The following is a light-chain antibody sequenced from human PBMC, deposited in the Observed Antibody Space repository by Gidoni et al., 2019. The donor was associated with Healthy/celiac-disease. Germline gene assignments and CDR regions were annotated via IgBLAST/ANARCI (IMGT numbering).Light chain of an antibody. Sequence: QPALPQHPSLSGSPGHPVTISCTGTSSDVGGYNYVSWYQQHPGKAPKLMIYDVSKRPSGVPDRFSGSKSGNTASLTISGLQAEDEADYYCCSYAGSYSVVFGGGTKLTVL. J-gene: IGLJ2*01. CDR3: CSYAGSYSVV. CDR2: DVS. CDR1: SSDVGGYNY. V-gene: IGLV2-11*01.